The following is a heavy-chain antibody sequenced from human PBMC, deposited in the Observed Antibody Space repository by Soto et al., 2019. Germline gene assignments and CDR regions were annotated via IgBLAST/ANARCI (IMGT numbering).Heavy chain of an antibody. J-gene: IGHJ5*02. V-gene: IGHV4-59*01. CDR1: GGSISSYY. Sequence: QVQLQESGPGLVKPSETLSLTCTVSGGSISSYYWSWIRQPPGKGLEWIGYIYYSGSTNYNPSLRRRVTISVDTSKNQFSLKLSSVTAADTAVYYCARGSNDWFDPWGQGTLVTVSS. CDR3: ARGSNDWFDP. CDR2: IYYSGST. D-gene: IGHD7-27*01.